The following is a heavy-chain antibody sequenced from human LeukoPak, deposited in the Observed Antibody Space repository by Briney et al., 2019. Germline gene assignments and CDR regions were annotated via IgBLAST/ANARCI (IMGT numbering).Heavy chain of an antibody. Sequence: PGGSLRLSCAASGFTFSSYGMHSVRQAPGKWLEWVAVISYDGSNKYYADSVKGRFTISRDNSKNTLYLQMNSLRAEDTAVYYCARNPPRYLNWGQGTLVTVSS. V-gene: IGHV3-30*03. D-gene: IGHD1-26*01. CDR2: ISYDGSNK. J-gene: IGHJ4*02. CDR1: GFTFSSYG. CDR3: ARNPPRYLN.